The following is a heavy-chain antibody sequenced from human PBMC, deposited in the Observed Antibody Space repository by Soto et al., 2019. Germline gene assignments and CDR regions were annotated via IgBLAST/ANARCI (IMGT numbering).Heavy chain of an antibody. Sequence: VESLKISCKGSGYIFTSYWISWGLQMPVKGLEWMGRIDPSDSYTNYSPSFQGHVTISADKSISTAYLQWSSLKASDTAMYYCARQGVVVVAATPYYYYGMDVWGQGTTVTVS. CDR2: IDPSDSYT. D-gene: IGHD2-15*01. J-gene: IGHJ6*02. CDR1: GYIFTSYW. CDR3: ARQGVVVVAATPYYYYGMDV. V-gene: IGHV5-10-1*01.